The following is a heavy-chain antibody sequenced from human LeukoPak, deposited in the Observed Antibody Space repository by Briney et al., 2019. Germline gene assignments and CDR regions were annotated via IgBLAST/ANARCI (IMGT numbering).Heavy chain of an antibody. CDR2: IYYAGNT. CDR3: ATPGIAAAGTLN. D-gene: IGHD6-13*01. Sequence: SETLSLTCTVSGGSISSYSYYWGWNRQAPGKGLEWIGSIYYAGNTYYNPSLKSRVTIFADTSKNQFSLKLSSVTAADTAEYYCATPGIAAAGTLNWGQGILVTVSS. J-gene: IGHJ4*02. V-gene: IGHV4-39*01. CDR1: GGSISSYSYY.